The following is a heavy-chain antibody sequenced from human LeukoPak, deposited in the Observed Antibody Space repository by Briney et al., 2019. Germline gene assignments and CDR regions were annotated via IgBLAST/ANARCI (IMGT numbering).Heavy chain of an antibody. V-gene: IGHV4-34*01. D-gene: IGHD5-24*01. J-gene: IGHJ4*02. Sequence: SETLSLTCAVYGGSFSGYYWSWIRQPPGKGLEWIGEINHSGSTNYNPSLKSRVTISVDTSKNQFSLKLSSVTAADTAVYYCARWRWQQSEFDHWGQGTLVTVSS. CDR1: GGSFSGYY. CDR2: INHSGST. CDR3: ARWRWQQSEFDH.